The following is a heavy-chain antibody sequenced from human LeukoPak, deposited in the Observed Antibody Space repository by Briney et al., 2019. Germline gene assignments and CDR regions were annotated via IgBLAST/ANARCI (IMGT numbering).Heavy chain of an antibody. D-gene: IGHD2-2*01. Sequence: SETLSLTCTVSDGSSSSYYWSWIRQPPGKGLEWIGEINHSGSTNYNPSLKSRVTISVDTSKNQFSLKLSSVTAADTAVYYCARDPWVYCSSTSCSYFDYWGQGTLVTVSS. V-gene: IGHV4-34*01. J-gene: IGHJ4*02. CDR1: DGSSSSYY. CDR2: INHSGST. CDR3: ARDPWVYCSSTSCSYFDY.